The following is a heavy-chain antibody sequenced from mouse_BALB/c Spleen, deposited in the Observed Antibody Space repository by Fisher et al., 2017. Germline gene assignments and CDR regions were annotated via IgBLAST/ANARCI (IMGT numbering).Heavy chain of an antibody. Sequence: KFKGKATLTVDKSSSTAYMELSSLASEDSAVYYCARGGGLGEMDYWGQGTSVTVSS. CDR3: ARGGGLGEMDY. D-gene: IGHD4-1*01. J-gene: IGHJ4*01. V-gene: IGHV1-26*01.